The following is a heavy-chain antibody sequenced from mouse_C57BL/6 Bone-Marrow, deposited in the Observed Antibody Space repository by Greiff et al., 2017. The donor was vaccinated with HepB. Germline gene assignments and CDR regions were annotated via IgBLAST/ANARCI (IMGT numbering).Heavy chain of an antibody. CDR3: ASVYYGSSYYFDY. Sequence: VQLQQPGAELVKPGASVKMSCKASGYTFTSYWITWVKQRPGQGLEWIGDIYPGSGSTNYNEKFKSKATLTVDTSSSTAYMQLSSLTSEDSAVYYCASVYYGSSYYFDYCGQGTTLTVSS. J-gene: IGHJ2*01. V-gene: IGHV1-55*01. D-gene: IGHD1-1*01. CDR1: GYTFTSYW. CDR2: IYPGSGST.